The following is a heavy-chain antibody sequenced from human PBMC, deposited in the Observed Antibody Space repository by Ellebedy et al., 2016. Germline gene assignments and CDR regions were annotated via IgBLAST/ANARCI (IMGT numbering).Heavy chain of an antibody. J-gene: IGHJ4*02. CDR3: AREYSSGLWTWLSFDY. V-gene: IGHV4-61*02. CDR1: GDSISSGSYY. CDR2: IYTSGST. D-gene: IGHD6-19*01. Sequence: SETLSLTXTVSGDSISSGSYYWSWIRQPAGKGLEWIGRIYTSGSTNYNPSLKSRVTMSVDTSKNQFSLKLSSVTAADTAVYYCAREYSSGLWTWLSFDYWGQGTLVTVSS.